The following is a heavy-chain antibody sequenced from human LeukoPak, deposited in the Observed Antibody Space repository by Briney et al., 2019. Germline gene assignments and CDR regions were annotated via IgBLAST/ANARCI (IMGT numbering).Heavy chain of an antibody. D-gene: IGHD6-19*01. Sequence: ASVKVSCKASGYTLSGYYMHWVRQAPGQGLEWMGWINPNTGGTNYAQNFQGRVTVTTDTSINTAYMDLSSLRSDDTAVYYCARSYSSGPDLDCWGQGTLVTVSS. CDR2: INPNTGGT. CDR1: GYTLSGYY. J-gene: IGHJ4*02. CDR3: ARSYSSGPDLDC. V-gene: IGHV1-2*02.